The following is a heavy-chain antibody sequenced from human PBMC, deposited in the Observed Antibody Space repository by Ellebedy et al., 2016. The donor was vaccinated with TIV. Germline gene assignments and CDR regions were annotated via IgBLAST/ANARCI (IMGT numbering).Heavy chain of an antibody. Sequence: SETLSLTCAVYGGSFSGYYWSWIRQPPGKGLEWIGEINHSGSTNYNPSLKSRVTISVDTSKNQFSLKLSSVTAADTAVYYCARDRVGAYYFDYWGQGTLVTVSS. V-gene: IGHV4-34*01. J-gene: IGHJ4*02. D-gene: IGHD1-26*01. CDR1: GGSFSGYY. CDR3: ARDRVGAYYFDY. CDR2: INHSGST.